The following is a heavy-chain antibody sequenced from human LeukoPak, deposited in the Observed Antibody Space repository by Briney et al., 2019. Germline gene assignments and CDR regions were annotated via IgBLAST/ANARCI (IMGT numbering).Heavy chain of an antibody. CDR1: GFTFSSYW. Sequence: PGGSLRLSCAASGFTFSSYWMSWVRQAPGKGLEWAANIKQDGSEKYYVDSVKGRFTISRDNAKNSLYLQMNSLRAEDTAVYYCARDQDDILTGYSFNWFDPWGQGTLVTVSS. J-gene: IGHJ5*02. D-gene: IGHD3-9*01. CDR2: IKQDGSEK. V-gene: IGHV3-7*01. CDR3: ARDQDDILTGYSFNWFDP.